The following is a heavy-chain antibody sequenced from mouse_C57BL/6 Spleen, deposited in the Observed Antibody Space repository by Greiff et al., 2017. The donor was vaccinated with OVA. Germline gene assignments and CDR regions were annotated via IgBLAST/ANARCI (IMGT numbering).Heavy chain of an antibody. CDR3: ARSVTINYDYDGYFDV. D-gene: IGHD2-4*01. Sequence: QVQLQQPGAELVRPGSSVKLSCKASGYTFTSYWMHWVKQRPIQGLEWIGNIDPSDSETHYNQKFKDKATLTVDKSSSTAYMQLSSLTSEDSAVYYCARSVTINYDYDGYFDVWGTGTTVTVSS. CDR2: IDPSDSET. J-gene: IGHJ1*03. V-gene: IGHV1-52*01. CDR1: GYTFTSYW.